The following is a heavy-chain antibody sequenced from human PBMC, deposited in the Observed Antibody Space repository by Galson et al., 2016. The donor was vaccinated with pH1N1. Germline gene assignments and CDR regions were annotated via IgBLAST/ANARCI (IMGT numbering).Heavy chain of an antibody. J-gene: IGHJ4*02. CDR3: TRDLGRRREY. D-gene: IGHD1-26*01. CDR1: GYPFTRYY. CDR2: IDPSNGGT. V-gene: IGHV1-46*01. Sequence: SVKVSCKASGYPFTRYYFHWVRQAPGQGLEWIGVIDPSNGGTTYAQKFQARVTMTRDTSTSTVYMDLSSLKSEDTAVYYCTRDLGRRREYWGQGTLVTVSS.